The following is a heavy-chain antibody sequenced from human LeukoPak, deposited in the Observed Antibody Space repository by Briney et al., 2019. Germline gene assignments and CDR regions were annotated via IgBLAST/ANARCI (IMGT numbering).Heavy chain of an antibody. Sequence: GGSLRLSCAASGFTFSSYAMSRVRQASGKGLEWVGRIRSKANSYATAYAASVKGRFTISRDDSKNTAYLQMNSLKTEDTAVYYCTSGYCTNGVCYTYAYYYMDVWGKGTTVTVSS. CDR3: TSGYCTNGVCYTYAYYYMDV. J-gene: IGHJ6*03. CDR2: IRSKANSYAT. V-gene: IGHV3-73*01. CDR1: GFTFSSYA. D-gene: IGHD2-8*01.